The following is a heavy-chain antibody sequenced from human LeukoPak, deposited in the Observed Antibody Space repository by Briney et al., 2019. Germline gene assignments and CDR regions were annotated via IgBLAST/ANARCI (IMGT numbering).Heavy chain of an antibody. Sequence: SETLSLTCTVSGGSINGNDYYWGWIRQPPGRGLEWIGGIYYSGSTYYNPSLKSRVTISVDTSKNQFFLRLSSVTAADTAMYYCARTNYYFYYMDVWGRGTTVTVSS. CDR3: ARTNYYFYYMDV. CDR1: GGSINGNDYY. CDR2: IYYSGST. D-gene: IGHD2-8*01. J-gene: IGHJ6*03. V-gene: IGHV4-39*01.